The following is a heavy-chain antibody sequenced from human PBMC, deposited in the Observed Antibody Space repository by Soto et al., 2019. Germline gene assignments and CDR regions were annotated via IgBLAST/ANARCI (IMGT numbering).Heavy chain of an antibody. Sequence: QVQLQESGPGLVKPSQTLSLTCTVSVVSISSGDYYWSWIRQPPGKGLEWIGYIYYSGSTYYNPSLKSRVTISVDPSKNQFSLKLSAVTAAATSVYYCARRTLPRGSSGSNYDYWRKGPLVTVSS. CDR1: VVSISSGDYY. V-gene: IGHV4-30-4*01. CDR2: IYYSGST. D-gene: IGHD3-22*01. J-gene: IGHJ4*02. CDR3: ARRTLPRGSSGSNYDY.